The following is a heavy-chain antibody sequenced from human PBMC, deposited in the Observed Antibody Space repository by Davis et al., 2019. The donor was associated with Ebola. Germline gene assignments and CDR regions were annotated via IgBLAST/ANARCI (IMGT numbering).Heavy chain of an antibody. CDR2: TYYSGST. V-gene: IGHV4-59*05. CDR3: ARHLVEYYEILTGYPRPYWYFDL. J-gene: IGHJ2*01. CDR1: GGSISSYY. D-gene: IGHD3-9*01. Sequence: SETLSLTCTVSGGSISSYYWSWVRQPPGRGLEWIGSTYYSGSTYYNPSLKSRVTISVDTSKNQFSLKLSSVTAADTAVYYCARHLVEYYEILTGYPRPYWYFDLWGRGTLVTVSS.